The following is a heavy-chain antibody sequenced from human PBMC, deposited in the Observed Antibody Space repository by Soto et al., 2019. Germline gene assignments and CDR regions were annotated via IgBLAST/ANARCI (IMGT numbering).Heavy chain of an antibody. CDR1: GFTFGGFS. Sequence: PGGSLRLSCTGFGFTFGGFSMHWVRQAPGKGPVWVSRISHDASSTTYADSVKGRFTISRDNSKNTLYLQMNSLRAEDTAVYSCAKMGGYYDTRGKRYFDYWGQGTLVTVSS. J-gene: IGHJ4*01. V-gene: IGHV3-74*03. CDR3: AKMGGYYDTRGKRYFDY. D-gene: IGHD3-22*01. CDR2: ISHDASST.